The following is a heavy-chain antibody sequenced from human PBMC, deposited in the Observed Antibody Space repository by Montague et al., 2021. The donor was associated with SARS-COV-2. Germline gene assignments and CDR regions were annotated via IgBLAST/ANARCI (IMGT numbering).Heavy chain of an antibody. CDR2: ISSSGSTI. D-gene: IGHD3-10*01. CDR1: GFTFSSYE. J-gene: IGHJ6*02. Sequence: SLRLSCAASGFTFSSYEMNWVRQAPGKGLEWVSYISSSGSTIYYADSVKGRFTISRDNAKNSLYLQMNSLRAEDTAVYYCARDLGFGESLVAYYYYYGMDVWGQGTTVTVS. CDR3: ARDLGFGESLVAYYYYYGMDV. V-gene: IGHV3-48*03.